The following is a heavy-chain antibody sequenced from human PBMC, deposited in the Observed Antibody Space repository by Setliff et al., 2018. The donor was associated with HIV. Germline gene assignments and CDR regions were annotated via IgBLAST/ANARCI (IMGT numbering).Heavy chain of an antibody. Sequence: SETLSLTCAVYGGSFSGYYWGWIRQPPGKGLEWIGNIYHSGSTFYNPSLKSRVTTSVDTSKNQFSLKLRSVTAADTAVYYCARGYGHIVEVIASDAFDIWGQGIMVTVSS. CDR3: ARGYGHIVEVIASDAFDI. CDR2: IYHSGST. D-gene: IGHD2-21*01. CDR1: GGSFSGYY. J-gene: IGHJ3*02. V-gene: IGHV4-34*01.